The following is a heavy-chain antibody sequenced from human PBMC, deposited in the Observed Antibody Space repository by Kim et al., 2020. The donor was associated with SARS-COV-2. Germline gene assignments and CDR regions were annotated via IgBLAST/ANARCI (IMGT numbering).Heavy chain of an antibody. D-gene: IGHD3-10*01. Sequence: ASVKVSCKASGYTFTSYGITWVRQAPGQGLEWMGWISAYNGNTNYAQKLQGRVTMTTDTSTSTAYMELRSLKSDDTAVYYCARDAYYYGSGSYTANDPVGQGTLVTVSS. V-gene: IGHV1-18*01. CDR3: ARDAYYYGSGSYTANDP. J-gene: IGHJ5*02. CDR1: GYTFTSYG. CDR2: ISAYNGNT.